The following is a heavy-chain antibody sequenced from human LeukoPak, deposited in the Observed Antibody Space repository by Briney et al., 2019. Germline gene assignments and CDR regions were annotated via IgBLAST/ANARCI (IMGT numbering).Heavy chain of an antibody. V-gene: IGHV1-18*01. CDR2: ISAYNDNT. CDR3: ARDGRFGELFDY. D-gene: IGHD3-10*01. J-gene: IGHJ4*02. Sequence: GASVKVSCKASGYTFTIYGISWVRQAPGQGLEWMGWISAYNDNTNYAQKFQDRVTMTTDTSTSTAYMELRSLRSDDTAVYYCARDGRFGELFDYWGQGTLVTVSS. CDR1: GYTFTIYG.